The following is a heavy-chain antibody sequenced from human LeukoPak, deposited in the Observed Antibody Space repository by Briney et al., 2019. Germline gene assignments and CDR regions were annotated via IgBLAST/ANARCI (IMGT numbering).Heavy chain of an antibody. D-gene: IGHD3-22*01. CDR3: AREQRRTYYYDSTPFN. V-gene: IGHV4-31*11. Sequence: SETLSLTCAVYGGSFSSYYWSWIRQHPGKGLGWIGYIYYSGSTYYNPSLKSRVTISVDTSKNQFSLKLSSVTAADTAVYYCAREQRRTYYYDSTPFNWGQGTLVTVSS. J-gene: IGHJ4*02. CDR1: GGSFSSYY. CDR2: IYYSGST.